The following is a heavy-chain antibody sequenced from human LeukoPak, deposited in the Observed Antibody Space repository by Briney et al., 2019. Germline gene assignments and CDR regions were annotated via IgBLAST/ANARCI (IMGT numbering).Heavy chain of an antibody. CDR3: ARGGGSSFWHYYFDF. CDR1: GFTFSNYA. Sequence: GGSLRLSCAASGFTFSNYAINWVRQAPGKGLEWVAVISYDGNNEYYADSVKGRFTISRDNSKYTLYLQMNSLRAEDTAVYYCARGGGSSFWHYYFDFWGQGTLVTVSS. D-gene: IGHD2-15*01. CDR2: ISYDGNNE. V-gene: IGHV3-30-3*01. J-gene: IGHJ4*02.